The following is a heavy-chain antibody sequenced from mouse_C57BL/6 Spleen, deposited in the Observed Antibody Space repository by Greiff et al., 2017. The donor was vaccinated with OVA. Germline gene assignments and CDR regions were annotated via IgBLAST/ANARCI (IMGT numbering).Heavy chain of an antibody. Sequence: QVQLQQPGAELVQPGASVKMSCKASGYTFTSYWITWVKQRPGQGLEWIGDIYPGSGSTNYNEKFKSKATLTVDNSSSTAYMQLSSLTSEDSAVYYCASGGTEGDYWGQGTTLTVSS. V-gene: IGHV1-55*01. J-gene: IGHJ2*01. CDR1: GYTFTSYW. CDR2: IYPGSGST. CDR3: ASGGTEGDY. D-gene: IGHD1-1*02.